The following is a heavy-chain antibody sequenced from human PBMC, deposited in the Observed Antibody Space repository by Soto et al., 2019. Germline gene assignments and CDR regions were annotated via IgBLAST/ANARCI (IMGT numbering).Heavy chain of an antibody. V-gene: IGHV1-69*13. CDR2: IIPIFGTA. D-gene: IGHD3-10*01. CDR1: GGTFSSYA. CDR3: ASVREAKDGSVPPLAAFDI. Sequence: SVKVSCKASGGTFSSYAISWVRQAPGQGLEWMGGIIPIFGTANYAQKFQGRVTITADESTSTAYMELSSLRSEDTAVYYCASVREAKDGSVPPLAAFDIWGQGTMVTV. J-gene: IGHJ3*02.